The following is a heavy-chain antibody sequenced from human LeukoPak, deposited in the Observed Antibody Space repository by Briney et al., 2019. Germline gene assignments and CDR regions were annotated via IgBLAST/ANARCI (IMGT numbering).Heavy chain of an antibody. Sequence: GGSLRLSCAASGFTFSSYSMNWVRQAPGKGLEWVSYISSSGSTIYYADSVKGRFTISRDNAKNSLYLQMNSLRAEDTAVYYCARESYYYGSWSGFYYYMDVWGKGTTVTISS. CDR2: ISSSGSTI. CDR3: ARESYYYGSWSGFYYYMDV. CDR1: GFTFSSYS. J-gene: IGHJ6*03. D-gene: IGHD3-10*01. V-gene: IGHV3-48*04.